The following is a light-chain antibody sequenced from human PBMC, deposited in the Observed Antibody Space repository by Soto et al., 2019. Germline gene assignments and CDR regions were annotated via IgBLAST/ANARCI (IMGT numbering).Light chain of an antibody. CDR3: SSYTGYSTSVI. V-gene: IGLV2-14*01. J-gene: IGLJ2*01. Sequence: QSVLTQPASVSGSPGQSITISCTGTGSDIGGYNYVSWYQQHPGKAPKLMIYDVSNRPSGFSNRFSGSKSGNTASLTISGLQAEDGADYYCSSYTGYSTSVIFGGGTKLTVL. CDR1: GSDIGGYNY. CDR2: DVS.